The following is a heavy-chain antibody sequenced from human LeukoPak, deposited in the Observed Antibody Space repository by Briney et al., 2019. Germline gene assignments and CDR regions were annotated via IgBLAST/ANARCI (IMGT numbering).Heavy chain of an antibody. J-gene: IGHJ4*02. CDR3: ARATYSNYIFGQIDY. D-gene: IGHD4-11*01. V-gene: IGHV3-23*01. CDR1: GFTFSSYA. CDR2: ISGSGGST. Sequence: GGSLRLSCAASGFTFSSYAMSWVRQAPGKGLEWVSAISGSGGSTYYADSVKGRFTISRDNSKNTLYLQMNSLRAEDTAVYYCARATYSNYIFGQIDYWGQGTLVSVST.